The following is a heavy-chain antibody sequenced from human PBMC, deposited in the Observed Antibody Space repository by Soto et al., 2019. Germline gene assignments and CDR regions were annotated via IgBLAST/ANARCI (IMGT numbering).Heavy chain of an antibody. V-gene: IGHV1-18*01. Sequence: GASVKVSCKASGYTFTSYGTSWVRRAPGQGLEWMGWISAYNGNTNYAQKLQGRVTMTTDTSTSTAYMELRSLRSDDTAVYYCARAQHPNDAFDIWGQGTMVTVSS. CDR3: ARAQHPNDAFDI. CDR1: GYTFTSYG. CDR2: ISAYNGNT. J-gene: IGHJ3*02.